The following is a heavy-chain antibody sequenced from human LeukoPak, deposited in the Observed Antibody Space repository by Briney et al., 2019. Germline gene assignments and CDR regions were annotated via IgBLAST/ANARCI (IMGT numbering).Heavy chain of an antibody. CDR2: INPNSGCT. Sequence: ASVKVSCKVSGYTLTELSMHWVRQAPGQGLEWMGWINPNSGCTNYAQKFQGRVTMTRDTSISTAYMELSRLRSADTAVYYCARDKQWGPHWFDPWGQGKLVTVSS. CDR3: ARDKQWGPHWFDP. D-gene: IGHD1-26*01. CDR1: GYTLTELS. J-gene: IGHJ5*02. V-gene: IGHV1-2*02.